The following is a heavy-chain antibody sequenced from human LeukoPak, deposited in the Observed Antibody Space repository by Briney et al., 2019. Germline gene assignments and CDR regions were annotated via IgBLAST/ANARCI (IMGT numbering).Heavy chain of an antibody. CDR3: ARVAVAGNYGLDY. Sequence: GGSLRLPCAASGFTFSSYWMSWVRQAPGKGLEWVANIKQDGSEKYYVDSVKGRFTISRDNAKNSLYLQMNSLRAEDTAVYYCARVAVAGNYGLDYWGQGTLVTVSS. CDR2: IKQDGSEK. CDR1: GFTFSSYW. D-gene: IGHD6-19*01. V-gene: IGHV3-7*01. J-gene: IGHJ4*02.